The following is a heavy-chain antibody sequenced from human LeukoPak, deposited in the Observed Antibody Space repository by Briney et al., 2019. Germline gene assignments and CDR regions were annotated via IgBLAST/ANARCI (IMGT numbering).Heavy chain of an antibody. V-gene: IGHV4-59*01. CDR3: ARGGGSFDY. D-gene: IGHD2-15*01. CDR2: IYYSGST. J-gene: IGHJ4*02. Sequence: SETLSLTCTVSGGSISSYYWSWIRQPPGKGLEWIGYIYYSGSTNYNPSLKSRVTISVDTSKNQFSLKLSSMTAADTAVYYCARGGGSFDYWGQGTLVTVSS. CDR1: GGSISSYY.